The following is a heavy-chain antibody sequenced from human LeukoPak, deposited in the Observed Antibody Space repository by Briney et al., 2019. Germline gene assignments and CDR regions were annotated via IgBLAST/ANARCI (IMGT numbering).Heavy chain of an antibody. V-gene: IGHV3-21*01. J-gene: IGHJ4*02. Sequence: GGSLRLSCAASGFTFSSYSMNWVRQAPGKGLEWVSSISSSSSYIYYADSVKGRFTISRDNAKNSLYLQMNSLGAEDTAVYYCARDLGYYDSSGYDYWGQGTLVTVSS. CDR3: ARDLGYYDSSGYDY. D-gene: IGHD3-22*01. CDR1: GFTFSSYS. CDR2: ISSSSSYI.